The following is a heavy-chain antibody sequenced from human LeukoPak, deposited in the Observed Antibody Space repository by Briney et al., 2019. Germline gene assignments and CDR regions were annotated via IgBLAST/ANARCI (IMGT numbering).Heavy chain of an antibody. Sequence: GASVKVSCKASGYTFTSYYMHWVRQAPGQGLEWMGIINPSGGSTSYVQKFQGRVTMTRDTSTSTVYMELSSLRSEDTAVYYCARDLGLYSSGWGGIFDYWGQGTLVTVSS. CDR2: INPSGGST. CDR1: GYTFTSYY. V-gene: IGHV1-46*01. CDR3: ARDLGLYSSGWGGIFDY. D-gene: IGHD6-19*01. J-gene: IGHJ4*02.